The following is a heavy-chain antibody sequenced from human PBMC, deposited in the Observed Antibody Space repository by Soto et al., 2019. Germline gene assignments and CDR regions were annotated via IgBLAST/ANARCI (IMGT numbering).Heavy chain of an antibody. D-gene: IGHD2-21*02. J-gene: IGHJ6*02. Sequence: QVQLVESGGGVVQPGRSLRLSCAASGFTFSSYGMYWVRQAPGKGLEWVAVIWYDGSNKYYADSVKGRFTISRDNSKNTLYLQMNSLRAEDTAVYYCARAGSRGDYYYYYGMDVWGQGTTVTVSS. CDR3: ARAGSRGDYYYYYGMDV. V-gene: IGHV3-33*01. CDR2: IWYDGSNK. CDR1: GFTFSSYG.